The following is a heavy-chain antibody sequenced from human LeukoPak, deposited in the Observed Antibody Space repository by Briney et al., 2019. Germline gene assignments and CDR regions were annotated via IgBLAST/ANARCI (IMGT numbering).Heavy chain of an antibody. Sequence: SETLSLTCAVSGGSFSGYYWSWIRQPPGKGLEWIGEINHSGSTNYNPSLKSRVTISVDTSKNQFSLKLSSVTAADTAVYYCARVAVAAPFFDYWGQGTLVTVSS. J-gene: IGHJ4*02. CDR1: GGSFSGYY. CDR2: INHSGST. CDR3: ARVAVAAPFFDY. V-gene: IGHV4-34*01. D-gene: IGHD6-19*01.